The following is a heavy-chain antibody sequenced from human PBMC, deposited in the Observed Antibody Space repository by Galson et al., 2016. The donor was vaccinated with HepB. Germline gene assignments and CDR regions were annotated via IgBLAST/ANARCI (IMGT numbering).Heavy chain of an antibody. V-gene: IGHV4-39*01. Sequence: SETLSLTCTVSGGSISSSNYYWGWIRQPPGKGLEWIGSIYYSGSTYYNPSLKSRVTMSVDTSKNQFSLKLSSVTAADTAVYYCGSSDWFGYFDYWGQGTLVTVSS. CDR3: GSSDWFGYFDY. CDR2: IYYSGST. D-gene: IGHD3-10*01. CDR1: GGSISSSNYY. J-gene: IGHJ4*02.